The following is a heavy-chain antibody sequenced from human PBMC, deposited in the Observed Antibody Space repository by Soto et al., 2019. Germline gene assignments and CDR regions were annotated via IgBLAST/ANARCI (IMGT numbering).Heavy chain of an antibody. J-gene: IGHJ4*02. CDR2: INAGNGNT. CDR1: GYTFTSYA. Sequence: QVQLVQSGAEVKKPGASVKVSRKASGYTFTSYAMHWVRQAPGQRLEWMGWINAGNGNTKYSQKFQGRVTITRDTSASTAYMELSSLRSEDTAVYYCARGAGYTLGSYWGQGTLVTVSS. V-gene: IGHV1-3*01. D-gene: IGHD3-9*01. CDR3: ARGAGYTLGSY.